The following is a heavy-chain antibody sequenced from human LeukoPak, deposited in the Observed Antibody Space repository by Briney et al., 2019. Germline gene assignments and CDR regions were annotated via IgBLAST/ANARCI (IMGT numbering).Heavy chain of an antibody. J-gene: IGHJ4*02. CDR2: ISAYNGNT. D-gene: IGHD3-3*01. V-gene: IGHV1-18*01. Sequence: ASVTVSCKASGYTFTSYGISWVRQAPGQGLEWMGWISAYNGNTNYAQKLQGRVTMTTDTSTSTAYMELRSLRSDDTAVYYCARVRFLEWLHIYWGQGTLVTVSS. CDR3: ARVRFLEWLHIY. CDR1: GYTFTSYG.